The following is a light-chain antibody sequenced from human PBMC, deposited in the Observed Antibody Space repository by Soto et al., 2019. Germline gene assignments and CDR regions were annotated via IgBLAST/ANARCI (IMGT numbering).Light chain of an antibody. CDR1: QSISSW. CDR2: KAS. V-gene: IGKV1-5*03. Sequence: DIQMTQSPSTLSASVGDRVTITCRASQSISSWLAWYQQKPGQAPKLLIYKASTLQSGFPSRFSGSGSGTEFTLAISSLQPDDSATYYCQQYNDNWTFGQGTKVEIK. CDR3: QQYNDNWT. J-gene: IGKJ1*01.